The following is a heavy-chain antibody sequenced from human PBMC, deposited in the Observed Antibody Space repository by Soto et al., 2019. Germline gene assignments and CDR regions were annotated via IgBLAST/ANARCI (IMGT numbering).Heavy chain of an antibody. Sequence: QVQLVQSGAEMKKPGSSVKVSCQSSGGTFNTYAMNWVRQAPGQGPEWMGDISPMFGAANYAPKFQGRVTITADESTGTSYMQLSSLTSEETALYFWAREVQVHTPAFVYWGQGTLVTVSS. D-gene: IGHD3-10*01. CDR1: GGTFNTYA. CDR3: AREVQVHTPAFVY. J-gene: IGHJ4*02. V-gene: IGHV1-69*19. CDR2: ISPMFGAA.